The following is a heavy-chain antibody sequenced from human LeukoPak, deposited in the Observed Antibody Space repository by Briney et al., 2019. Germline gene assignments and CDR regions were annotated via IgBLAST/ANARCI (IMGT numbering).Heavy chain of an antibody. CDR1: GYTFTCYY. Sequence: GASVKVSCKASGYTFTCYYLHWVRQAPGQGLEWMGWINPNSGGTNYAQKFQGRVTMTRDTSISTAYMELSRLRSDDTAVYYCARGVTDIAVAGYWGQGTLVTVSS. V-gene: IGHV1-2*02. CDR3: ARGVTDIAVAGY. CDR2: INPNSGGT. D-gene: IGHD6-19*01. J-gene: IGHJ4*02.